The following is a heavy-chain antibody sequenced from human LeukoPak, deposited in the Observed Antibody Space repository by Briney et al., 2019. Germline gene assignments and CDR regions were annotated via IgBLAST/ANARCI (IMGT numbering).Heavy chain of an antibody. CDR3: ARAPMRTELYCGGDCYYFDY. D-gene: IGHD2-21*02. J-gene: IGHJ4*02. CDR2: IYSGGST. Sequence: GGSLRLSCAASGFTVSSNYMSWVRQAPGKGLEWVSVIYSGGSTYYADSVKGRFTISRDNSKNTLYLQMNSLRAEDTAVYYCARAPMRTELYCGGDCYYFDYWGQGTLVTVSS. V-gene: IGHV3-66*01. CDR1: GFTVSSNY.